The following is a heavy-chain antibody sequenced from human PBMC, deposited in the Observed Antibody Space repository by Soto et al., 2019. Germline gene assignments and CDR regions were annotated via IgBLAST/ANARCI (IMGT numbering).Heavy chain of an antibody. CDR3: ARAPSDDYVWGSYRDDDYFDY. V-gene: IGHV1-69*13. J-gene: IGHJ4*02. CDR2: IIPIFGTA. Sequence: SVKVSCKASGGTFSSYAISWVRQAPGQGLEWIGGIIPIFGTANYAQKFQGRVTITADESTSTAYMELSSLRSEDTAVYYCARAPSDDYVWGSYRDDDYFDYWGQGTLVTVSS. CDR1: GGTFSSYA. D-gene: IGHD3-16*02.